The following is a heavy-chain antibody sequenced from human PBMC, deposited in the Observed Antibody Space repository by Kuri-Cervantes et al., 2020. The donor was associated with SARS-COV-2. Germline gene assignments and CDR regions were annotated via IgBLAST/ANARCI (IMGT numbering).Heavy chain of an antibody. CDR3: AKDQGDSYGLSYFDY. Sequence: GGSLRLSCEVSGFLFSASAIHWVRQASGKGLEWVAVISYDGSNKYYADSVKGRFTIPRDNSKNTLYLQMNSLRAEDTAVYYCAKDQGDSYGLSYFDYWGQGTLVTVSS. CDR2: ISYDGSNK. J-gene: IGHJ4*02. D-gene: IGHD5-18*01. V-gene: IGHV3-30*04. CDR1: GFLFSASA.